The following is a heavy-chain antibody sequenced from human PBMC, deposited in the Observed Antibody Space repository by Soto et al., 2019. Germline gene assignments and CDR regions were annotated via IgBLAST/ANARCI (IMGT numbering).Heavy chain of an antibody. CDR3: ARTGDFWSGYPYYYYGMDA. Sequence: SPTLSLTCAISGDSVSSNSAAWNWIRQSPSRGLEWLGRTYYRSKWYNDYAVSVKSRITINPDTSKNQFSLQLNSVTPEDTAVYYCARTGDFWSGYPYYYYGMDAWGQGTTVTVSS. CDR1: GDSVSSNSAA. J-gene: IGHJ6*02. CDR2: TYYRSKWYN. D-gene: IGHD3-3*01. V-gene: IGHV6-1*01.